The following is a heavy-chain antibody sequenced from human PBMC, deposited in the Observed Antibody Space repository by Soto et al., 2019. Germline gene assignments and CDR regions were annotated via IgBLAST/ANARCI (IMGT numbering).Heavy chain of an antibody. CDR2: ISGNGGST. D-gene: IGHD6-6*01. CDR1: GFTFSSYA. V-gene: IGHV3-23*01. Sequence: HPGGSLRLSCAASGFTFSSYAMSWVRQAPGRGLEWVSIISGNGGSTYYAASVKGRFTISRDNTKNTLYLQMDSLTAEDTAVYYCAKGSESSNSYTLDFDFWGQGALVTVSS. J-gene: IGHJ4*02. CDR3: AKGSESSNSYTLDFDF.